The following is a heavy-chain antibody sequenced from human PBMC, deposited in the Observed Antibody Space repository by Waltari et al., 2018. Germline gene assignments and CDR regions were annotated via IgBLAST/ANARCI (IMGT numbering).Heavy chain of an antibody. D-gene: IGHD6-13*01. Sequence: EVQLVESGGGLVQPGRSLRLSCAASGFTFDDYAMHWVRQAPGKGLEWVSVISWSSGSIGYADSVKGRFTISRDNAKNSLYLQMNSLRAEDTALYYCAKDISAGITAAGRGAFDIWGQGTMVTVSS. J-gene: IGHJ3*02. CDR2: ISWSSGSI. V-gene: IGHV3-9*01. CDR1: GFTFDDYA. CDR3: AKDISAGITAAGRGAFDI.